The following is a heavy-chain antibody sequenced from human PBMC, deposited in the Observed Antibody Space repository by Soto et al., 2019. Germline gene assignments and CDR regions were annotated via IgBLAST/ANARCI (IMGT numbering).Heavy chain of an antibody. CDR3: ARYRGDRRYGGNEDY. CDR1: GYTFTSYG. J-gene: IGHJ4*02. D-gene: IGHD4-17*01. Sequence: QVQLVQSGAEVKKPGASVKVSCKASGYTFTSYGISWVRQAPGQGLEWMGWISAYNGNTNYAQKLQGRVTMTTDTSTSIDYRELRSLRSDDTAVYYCARYRGDRRYGGNEDYWGQGTLVTVSS. V-gene: IGHV1-18*01. CDR2: ISAYNGNT.